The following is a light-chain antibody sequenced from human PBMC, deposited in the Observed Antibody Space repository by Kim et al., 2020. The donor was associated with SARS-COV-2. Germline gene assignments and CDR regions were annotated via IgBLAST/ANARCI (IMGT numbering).Light chain of an antibody. V-gene: IGKV3-20*01. J-gene: IGKJ2*02. Sequence: EIVLTQSPGTLSLSPGGRATLSCRASQNINSKYLAWYQQKPGQAPRLLMYSASSRATGIPDRFSGVGSGTDFTLIISRVEPEDFAVYYCQQYGGSGPCTVGQGTKLEIK. CDR1: QNINSKY. CDR3: QQYGGSGPCT. CDR2: SAS.